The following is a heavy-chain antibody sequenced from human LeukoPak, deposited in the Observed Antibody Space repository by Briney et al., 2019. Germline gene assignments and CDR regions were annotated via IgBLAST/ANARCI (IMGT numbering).Heavy chain of an antibody. V-gene: IGHV4-34*01. J-gene: IGHJ5*02. CDR1: GGSFSGYY. CDR3: AGRQNCSSTSCYALNWFDP. D-gene: IGHD2-2*01. Sequence: SETLSLTCAVYGGSFSGYYWSWIRQPPGKGLEWIGEINHSGSTNYNPSLKSRVTISVDTSKNQFSLKLSSVTAADTAVYYCAGRQNCSSTSCYALNWFDPWGQGTLVTVSS. CDR2: INHSGST.